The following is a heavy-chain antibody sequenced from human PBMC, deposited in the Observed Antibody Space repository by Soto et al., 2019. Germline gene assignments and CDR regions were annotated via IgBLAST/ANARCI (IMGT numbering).Heavy chain of an antibody. CDR1: GGSISSSSYY. CDR3: ARLGRTTLRYYYMDV. D-gene: IGHD1-1*01. Sequence: SETLSLTCTVSGGSISSSSYYWGWIRQPPGKGLQWIGSIYYSGTTYYNPSLKSRVTIFVDTSKNQFSLKLSSVTAADTAVYYCARLGRTTLRYYYMDVWGKGTTVTVSS. J-gene: IGHJ6*03. V-gene: IGHV4-39*01. CDR2: IYYSGTT.